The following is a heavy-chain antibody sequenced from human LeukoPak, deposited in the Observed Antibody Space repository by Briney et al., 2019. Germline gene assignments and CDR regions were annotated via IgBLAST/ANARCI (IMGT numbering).Heavy chain of an antibody. V-gene: IGHV1-2*06. CDR1: GYTFTGYY. Sequence: ASVKVSCKTSGYTFTGYYVHWVRQAPGQGLEWMGRINPNSGDTNYAQKFQGRVTMTRDTSISTAYMELSRLRSDDTAVYYCARDYCGGDCFPDYWGQGTLVTVSP. J-gene: IGHJ4*02. D-gene: IGHD2-21*02. CDR2: INPNSGDT. CDR3: ARDYCGGDCFPDY.